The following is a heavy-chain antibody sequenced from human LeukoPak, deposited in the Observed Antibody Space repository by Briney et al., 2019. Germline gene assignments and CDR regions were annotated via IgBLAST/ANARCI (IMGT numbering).Heavy chain of an antibody. CDR3: ASIAVARRGVLEYYFDY. D-gene: IGHD6-19*01. V-gene: IGHV4-30-2*01. J-gene: IGHJ4*02. CDR2: IYHSGST. Sequence: PSQTLSLTCAVSGGSISSGGYSWSWIRQPPGKGLEWIGYIYHSGSTYYNPSLKSRVTISVDRSKNQFSLKLSSVTAADTAVYYCASIAVARRGVLEYYFDYWGQGTLVTVSS. CDR1: GGSISSGGYS.